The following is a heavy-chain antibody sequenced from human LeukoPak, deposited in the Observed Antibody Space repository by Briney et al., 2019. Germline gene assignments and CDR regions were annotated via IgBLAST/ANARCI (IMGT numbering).Heavy chain of an antibody. D-gene: IGHD3-10*02. CDR1: GFTFSSYE. Sequence: GGSLRLSCAASGFTFSSYEMNWVRQAPGKGLEWVSYISSSCSTIYYADSVKGRFAISRDNAKNSLYLQMNSLRAEDTAVYYCAELGITMIGGVWGKGTTVTISS. CDR3: AELGITMIGGV. J-gene: IGHJ6*04. V-gene: IGHV3-48*03. CDR2: ISSSCSTI.